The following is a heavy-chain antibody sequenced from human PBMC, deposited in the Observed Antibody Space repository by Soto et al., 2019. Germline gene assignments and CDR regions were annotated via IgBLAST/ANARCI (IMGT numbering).Heavy chain of an antibody. CDR2: IVGGGDST. Sequence: GGSLRISCAASGYTFSSYAMSWVRQAPGKGLEWVSAIVGGGDSTYYADSVKGRFTISRDNSKNTLHLEMNSLRAEDTAVYFCAKESRGIAPTVTGYWGQGTQVTISS. D-gene: IGHD6-13*01. V-gene: IGHV3-23*01. J-gene: IGHJ4*02. CDR3: AKESRGIAPTVTGY. CDR1: GYTFSSYA.